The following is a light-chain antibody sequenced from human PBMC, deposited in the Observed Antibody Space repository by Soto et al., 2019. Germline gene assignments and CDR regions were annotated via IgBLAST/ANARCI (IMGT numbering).Light chain of an antibody. CDR1: SNDIGGYNY. Sequence: QSALTQPASVSGSPGQSITISCTGTSNDIGGYNYVSWLQQHPGEAPKLIIYEVSNRPSGVSNRFSSSKSGNTASLTITGLQPEDEASYYCTSYTITHIPVIFGGGTQLTVL. J-gene: IGLJ2*01. CDR2: EVS. CDR3: TSYTITHIPVI. V-gene: IGLV2-14*01.